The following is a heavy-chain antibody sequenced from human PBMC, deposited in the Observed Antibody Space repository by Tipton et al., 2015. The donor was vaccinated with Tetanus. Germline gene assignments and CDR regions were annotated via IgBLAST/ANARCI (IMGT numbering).Heavy chain of an antibody. Sequence: TLSLTCTVSGGSISSDYWSWIRQPPGKGLEWIGYIYYSGSTNYNPSLKSRVTISVDTSKNQFSLKLSSVTAADTAVYYCARGDMVRGVIWFDPWGQGTLDTVSS. J-gene: IGHJ5*02. CDR1: GGSISSDY. CDR3: ARGDMVRGVIWFDP. CDR2: IYYSGST. D-gene: IGHD3-10*01. V-gene: IGHV4-59*01.